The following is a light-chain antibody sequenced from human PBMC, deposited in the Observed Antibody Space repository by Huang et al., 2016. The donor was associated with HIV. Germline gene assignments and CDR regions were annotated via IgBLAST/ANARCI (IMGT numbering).Light chain of an antibody. Sequence: IQLTQSPSSLSASVGDRVTITCRASQDIGSYLAWYQQKPGKAPNLLIYAASTLESGVPSRFSGSGSGTDFTLTINNLQPEDFATYYCLQLNSYPGGFGPGTNVDV. V-gene: IGKV1-9*01. J-gene: IGKJ3*01. CDR1: QDIGSY. CDR2: AAS. CDR3: LQLNSYPGG.